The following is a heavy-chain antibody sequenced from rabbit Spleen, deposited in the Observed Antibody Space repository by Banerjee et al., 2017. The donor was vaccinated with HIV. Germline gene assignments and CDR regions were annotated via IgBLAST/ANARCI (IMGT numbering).Heavy chain of an antibody. V-gene: IGHV1S40*01. CDR1: GIDFSSYYD. Sequence: QSLEESGGDLVKPGASLTLTCTASGIDFSSYYDMCWVRQAPGKGLEWIASIYAGSSGATYSATWAKGRFTISKTSSTTVTLQMTSLTVADTATYFCARDTSSSFSSYGMDLWGPGTLVTVS. D-gene: IGHD1-1*01. CDR2: IYAGSSGAT. CDR3: ARDTSSSFSSYGMDL. J-gene: IGHJ6*01.